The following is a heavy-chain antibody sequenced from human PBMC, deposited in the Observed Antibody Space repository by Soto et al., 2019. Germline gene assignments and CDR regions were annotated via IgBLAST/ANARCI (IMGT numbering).Heavy chain of an antibody. CDR3: AKDNRYYDYIWGSYRYSYFDY. CDR1: GFTFSSYA. V-gene: IGHV3-23*01. D-gene: IGHD3-16*02. J-gene: IGHJ4*02. Sequence: EVQLLESGGGLVQPGGSLRLSCAASGFTFSSYAMSWVRQAPGKGLEWVSAISGSGGSIYYAYSVKGRFTISRDNSKNTLYLQMSSLRAEDTAVYHCAKDNRYYDYIWGSYRYSYFDYWGQGTLVTFSS. CDR2: ISGSGGSI.